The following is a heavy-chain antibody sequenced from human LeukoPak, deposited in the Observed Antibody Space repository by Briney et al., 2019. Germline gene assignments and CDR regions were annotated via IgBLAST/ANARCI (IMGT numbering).Heavy chain of an antibody. D-gene: IGHD5-24*01. CDR2: IRYDGSNK. CDR1: GFTFSSYG. V-gene: IGHV3-30*02. CDR3: AKDQSDGYRTGYFDY. J-gene: IGHJ4*02. Sequence: QPGGSLRLSCAASGFTFSSYGMHWVRQAPGKGLEWVAFIRYDGSNKYYADSVKGRFTISRDNSKNTLYLQMNSLRAEDTAVYYCAKDQSDGYRTGYFDYWGQGTLVTVSS.